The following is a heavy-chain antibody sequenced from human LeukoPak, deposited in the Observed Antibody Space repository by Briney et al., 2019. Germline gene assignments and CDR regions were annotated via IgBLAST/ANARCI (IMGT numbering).Heavy chain of an antibody. Sequence: GGSLRLSCAVSGFTFSNSWMSWVRQAPGKGPEWVANIKQDGSEKYYVDSVKGRFTISRDNAKNSLYLQMNSLRAEDTAVYYCARDLSGVAGYTYGRGIDYWGQGTLVTVSS. V-gene: IGHV3-7*01. J-gene: IGHJ4*02. D-gene: IGHD5-18*01. CDR2: IKQDGSEK. CDR1: GFTFSNSW. CDR3: ARDLSGVAGYTYGRGIDY.